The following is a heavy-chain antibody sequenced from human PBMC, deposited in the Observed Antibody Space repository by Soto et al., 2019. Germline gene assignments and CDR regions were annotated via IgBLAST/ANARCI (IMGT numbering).Heavy chain of an antibody. V-gene: IGHV3-30*18. D-gene: IGHD1-7*01. CDR1: GFSFSTYG. Sequence: QVHLVESGGGVVQPGRSLRLSCAASGFSFSTYGMHWVRQAPGKGLEWVAFISNDGSNKYYADSVKGRFTISRDNSQNTLYLQMNSLRAEDSAVYYCAKGFVNYWACDYWGQGTLVTVSS. J-gene: IGHJ4*02. CDR3: AKGFVNYWACDY. CDR2: ISNDGSNK.